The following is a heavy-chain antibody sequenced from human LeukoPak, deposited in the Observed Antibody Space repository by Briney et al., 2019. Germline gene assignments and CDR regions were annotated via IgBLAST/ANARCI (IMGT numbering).Heavy chain of an antibody. CDR2: ISSSSSTI. D-gene: IGHD4-17*01. CDR1: GFTFSSYS. J-gene: IGHJ4*02. V-gene: IGHV3-48*01. CDR3: ARDPSTVDY. Sequence: GGSLRLSCAASGFTFSSYSMNWVRQAPGKGLEWVSYISSSSSTIYYADSVKGRFTISRDNAKNSLYLQMNSLRAEDTAVYYCARDPSTVDYWGQGTLVTVSS.